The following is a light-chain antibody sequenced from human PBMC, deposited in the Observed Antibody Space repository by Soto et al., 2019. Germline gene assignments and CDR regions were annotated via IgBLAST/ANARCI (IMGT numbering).Light chain of an antibody. CDR2: EVS. J-gene: IGLJ2*01. CDR1: SSDVGGYDY. V-gene: IGLV2-14*01. Sequence: QSVLTQPASVSGSPGQSITISCTGTSSDVGGYDYVSWYQHHPGKVPKLIIYEVSKRTSGVSHRFSGSKSGNTASLTISGLQTEDEADYYCSSYTTSSALVFGGGTKLTV. CDR3: SSYTTSSALV.